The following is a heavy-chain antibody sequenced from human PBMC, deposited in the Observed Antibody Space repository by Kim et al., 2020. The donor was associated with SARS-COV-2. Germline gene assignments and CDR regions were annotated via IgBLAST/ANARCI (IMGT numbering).Heavy chain of an antibody. CDR1: GFTFSSYG. V-gene: IGHV3-33*01. D-gene: IGHD1-26*01. CDR3: AREHSGRFYVFDY. Sequence: GGSLRLSCAASGFTFSSYGMHWVRQAPGKGLEWVAVIWYDGSNKYYADSVKGRFTISRDNSKNMLYLQMNSLRAEDTSVYLCAREHSGRFYVFDYWGQGTLVTVSS. J-gene: IGHJ4*02. CDR2: IWYDGSNK.